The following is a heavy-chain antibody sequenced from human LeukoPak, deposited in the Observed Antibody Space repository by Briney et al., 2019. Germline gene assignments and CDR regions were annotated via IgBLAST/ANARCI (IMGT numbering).Heavy chain of an antibody. Sequence: SVKVSCKASGGTFSSYAISWVRQAPGQGLEWMGGIIPIFGTANYAQKFQGRVTITADESTSTAYMELSSLRSEDTAVYYCARPPFTVTTSAPYYYYYYMHVWGKGTTVTVSS. J-gene: IGHJ6*03. D-gene: IGHD4-17*01. CDR2: IIPIFGTA. V-gene: IGHV1-69*13. CDR1: GGTFSSYA. CDR3: ARPPFTVTTSAPYYYYYYMHV.